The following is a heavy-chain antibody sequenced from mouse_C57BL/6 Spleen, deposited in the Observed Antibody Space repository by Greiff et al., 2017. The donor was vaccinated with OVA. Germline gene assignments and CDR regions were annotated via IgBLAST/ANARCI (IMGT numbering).Heavy chain of an antibody. CDR1: GYTFTDYY. D-gene: IGHD4-1*01. V-gene: IGHV1-26*01. CDR2: INPNNGGT. CDR3: ARTGTRYYFDY. J-gene: IGHJ2*01. Sequence: EVQLQQSGPELVKPGALVKISCKASGYTFTDYYMNWVKQSHGKSLEWIGDINPNNGGTSYNQKFKGKATLTVDKSSSTAYMELRSLTSEDSAVYYCARTGTRYYFDYWGQGTTLTVSS.